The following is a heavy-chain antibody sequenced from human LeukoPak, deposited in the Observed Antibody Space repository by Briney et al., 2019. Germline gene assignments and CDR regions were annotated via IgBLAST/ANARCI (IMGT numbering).Heavy chain of an antibody. CDR3: ARGFSSGCYD. V-gene: IGHV3-30*02. CDR1: GFTFSSYG. D-gene: IGHD6-19*01. Sequence: PGGSLRLSCAASGFTFSSYGMHWVRQAPGKGLEWVAFIRYDGSNKYYADSVKGRFTIPRDNSKNTLYLQMNSLRAEDTAAYFCARGFSSGCYDWGQGTLVTVSS. CDR2: IRYDGSNK. J-gene: IGHJ4*02.